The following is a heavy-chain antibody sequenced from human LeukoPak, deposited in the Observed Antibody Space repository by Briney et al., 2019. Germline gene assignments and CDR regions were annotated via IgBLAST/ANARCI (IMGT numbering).Heavy chain of an antibody. CDR2: IYYSGST. J-gene: IGHJ4*02. V-gene: IGHV4-39*01. D-gene: IGHD3-16*02. Sequence: SSETLSLTCTVSGGSISSSSYYWGWIRQPPGKGLEWIGSIYYSGSTYYNPSLKSRVTISVDTSKNQFSLKLSSVTAADTAVYYCARQSMTLSIPRYPHDWGQGTLVTVSS. CDR3: ARQSMTLSIPRYPHD. CDR1: GGSISSSSYY.